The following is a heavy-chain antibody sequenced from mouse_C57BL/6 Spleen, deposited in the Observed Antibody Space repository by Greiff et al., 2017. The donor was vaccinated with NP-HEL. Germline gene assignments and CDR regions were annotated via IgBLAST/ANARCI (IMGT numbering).Heavy chain of an antibody. V-gene: IGHV14-4*01. CDR3: TGRRWDY. D-gene: IGHD1-2*01. J-gene: IGHJ4*01. Sequence: VQLQQSGAELVRPGASVKLSCTASGFNIKDDYMHWVKQRPEQGLEWIGWIDPENGDTEYASKFQGKATITADTSSNTAYLQLSSLTSEDTAVYYCTGRRWDYWGQGTSVTVSS. CDR2: IDPENGDT. CDR1: GFNIKDDY.